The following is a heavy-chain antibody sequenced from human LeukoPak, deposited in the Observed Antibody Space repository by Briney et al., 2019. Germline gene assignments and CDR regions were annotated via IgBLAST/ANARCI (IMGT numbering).Heavy chain of an antibody. D-gene: IGHD5-18*01. CDR3: ARGSRIQLWPGGDY. CDR1: GGTFSSYA. Sequence: SVKVSCKASGGTFSSYAISWVRQAPGQGLEWMGRIIPILGIANYAQKFQGRVTITADKSTSTAYMELSSLRSEDTAVYYCARGSRIQLWPGGDYWGQGTLATVSS. V-gene: IGHV1-69*04. J-gene: IGHJ4*02. CDR2: IIPILGIA.